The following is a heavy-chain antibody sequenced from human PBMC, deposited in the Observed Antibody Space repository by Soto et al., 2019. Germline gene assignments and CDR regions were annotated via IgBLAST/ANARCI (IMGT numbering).Heavy chain of an antibody. D-gene: IGHD3-9*01. V-gene: IGHV1-2*02. CDR1: GYIFTGYY. CDR3: ARTTYYDILTGYYKYPFDY. J-gene: IGHJ4*02. Sequence: ASVKVSCKASGYIFTGYYMHWVRQAPGQGLEWMGWINPNSGGTNYAQKFQGRVTMTRDTSISTAYMELSRLRSDDTAVYYCARTTYYDILTGYYKYPFDYWGQGTLVTVSS. CDR2: INPNSGGT.